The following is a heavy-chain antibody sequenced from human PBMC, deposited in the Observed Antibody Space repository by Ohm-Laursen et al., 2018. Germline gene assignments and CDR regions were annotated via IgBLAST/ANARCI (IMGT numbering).Heavy chain of an antibody. CDR2: ISYAGSNK. CDR3: ARSGPVLSFDY. Sequence: TLSLTCAASGFTFSSSGMHWVRQAPGKGLEWVAFISYAGSNKYYADSVKGRFTISRDNSKNTLYLQMNSLRAEDTAVYYCARSGPVLSFDYWGQGTLVTVSS. CDR1: GFTFSSSG. D-gene: IGHD1-26*01. J-gene: IGHJ4*02. V-gene: IGHV3-30*03.